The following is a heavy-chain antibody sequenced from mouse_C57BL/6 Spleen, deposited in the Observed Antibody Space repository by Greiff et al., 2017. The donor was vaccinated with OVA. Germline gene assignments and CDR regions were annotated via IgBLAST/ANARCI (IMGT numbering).Heavy chain of an antibody. Sequence: VKLQQPGAELVMPGASVKLSCKASGYTFTSYGMHWVKQRPGQGLEWIGEIDPSDSYTNYNQKFKGKSTLTVDKSSSTAYMQLSSLTSEDSAVYYCSRRNLRAMDYWGQGTSVTVSS. CDR1: GYTFTSYG. D-gene: IGHD6-1*01. V-gene: IGHV1-69*01. CDR2: IDPSDSYT. CDR3: SRRNLRAMDY. J-gene: IGHJ4*01.